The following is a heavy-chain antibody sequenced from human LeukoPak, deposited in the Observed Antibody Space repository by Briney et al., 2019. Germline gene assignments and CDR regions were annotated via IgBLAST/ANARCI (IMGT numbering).Heavy chain of an antibody. CDR1: GFTFSSYA. Sequence: PGGSLRLSCAASGFTFSSYAMSWVRQAPGKGLEWVSAVSGSGGSTYYADSVKGRFTISRDNSKNTLYLQMNSLRAEDTAVYYCAKSYGPDGGFDYWGQGTLVTVSS. V-gene: IGHV3-23*01. D-gene: IGHD5-18*01. J-gene: IGHJ4*02. CDR3: AKSYGPDGGFDY. CDR2: VSGSGGST.